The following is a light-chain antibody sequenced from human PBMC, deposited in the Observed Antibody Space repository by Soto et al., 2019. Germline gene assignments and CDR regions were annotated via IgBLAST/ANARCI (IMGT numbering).Light chain of an antibody. CDR2: SYD. V-gene: IGLV1-44*01. J-gene: IGLJ1*01. CDR1: SSNLGDNA. CDR3: AAWDASLDGYV. Sequence: QYVLTQPPSACETAGQGVTISCSTSSSNLGDNAVNWYQHVPGTAPKLLIYSYDQRPSGVPDRFSGSKSGTSASLAISGLQSEDEADYYCAAWDASLDGYVFGTVTKVTV.